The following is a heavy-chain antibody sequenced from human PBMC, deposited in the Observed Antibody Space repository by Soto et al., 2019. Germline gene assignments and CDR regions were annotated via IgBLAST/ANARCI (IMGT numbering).Heavy chain of an antibody. CDR1: GDSFNDYY. CDR2: INPNGGVT. J-gene: IGHJ6*03. Sequence: QVQLVQSGAEVRKPGASVTVSCRSSGDSFNDYYIHWVRQAPGQGFEWMGWINPNGGVTKYAQKFQGWVSMTRDTSIRTVYMQLSRLRSDDTAVHYCARESGGATATLDYYYFYMDVWGTGTTVTVSS. CDR3: ARESGGATATLDYYYFYMDV. D-gene: IGHD5-12*01. V-gene: IGHV1-2*04.